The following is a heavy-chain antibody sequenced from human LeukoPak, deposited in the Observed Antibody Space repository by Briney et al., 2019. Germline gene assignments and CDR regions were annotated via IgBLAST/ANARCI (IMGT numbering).Heavy chain of an antibody. CDR2: IWSGGRNK. V-gene: IGHV3-33*06. CDR1: GFIFSSFG. CDR3: VKELGPFPGFDY. J-gene: IGHJ4*02. Sequence: GGSLRLSCGASGFIFSSFGMHWVRQAPGKGLEWVAVIWSGGRNKYYADSVKGRFTISRDNSKNTLDLQMNSLRADDTAVYYCVKELGPFPGFDYWGQGTLVPVSS. D-gene: IGHD3-16*01.